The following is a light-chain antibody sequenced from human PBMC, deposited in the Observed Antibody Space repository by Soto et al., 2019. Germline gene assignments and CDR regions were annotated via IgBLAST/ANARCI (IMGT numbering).Light chain of an antibody. CDR1: QSISSN. J-gene: IGKJ1*01. CDR3: QQYNNWPPWT. V-gene: IGKV3-15*01. CDR2: GAS. Sequence: MTQSPSILSASVGDRVTITCRASQSISSNLAWYQQKPGQAPRLLIYGASTRATGIPARFSGSGSGTEFTLTISSLQSEDFAVYYCQQYNNWPPWTFGQGTKVEIK.